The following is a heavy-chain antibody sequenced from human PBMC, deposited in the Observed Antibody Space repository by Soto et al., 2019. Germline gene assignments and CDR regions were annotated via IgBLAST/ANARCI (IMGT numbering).Heavy chain of an antibody. D-gene: IGHD3-10*01. V-gene: IGHV6-1*01. CDR1: GDSVSSYSAA. J-gene: IGHJ5*02. CDR3: VRDRYSSSGWFDP. Sequence: QTLSLTCAISGDSVSSYSAAWNWIRQSPSGGLEWLGRTYYRSRFFSDYAQCVKSRIIINPHTSKNQFSLQLKSVTPEDTAVNYCVRDRYSSSGWFDPWGQGTPVTVSS. CDR2: TYYRSRFFS.